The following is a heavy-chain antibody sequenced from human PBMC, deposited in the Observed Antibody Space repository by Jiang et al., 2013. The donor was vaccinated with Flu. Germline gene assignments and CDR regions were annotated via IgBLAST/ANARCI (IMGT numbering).Heavy chain of an antibody. V-gene: IGHV3-23*01. CDR1: TFGAYA. CDR2: VSGSGSHT. J-gene: IGHJ4*02. Sequence: TFGAYALNWVRQGPGTGLEWVSTVSGSGSHTYYADSVKGRFTISRDNSKNMLYLQMNSLRAEDTAVYYCAKDIQGYNRPIDYWGQGTLVTVSS. CDR3: AKDIQGYNRPIDY. D-gene: IGHD5-24*01.